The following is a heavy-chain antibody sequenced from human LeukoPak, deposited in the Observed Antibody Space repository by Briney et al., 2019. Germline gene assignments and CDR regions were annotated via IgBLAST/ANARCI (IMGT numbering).Heavy chain of an antibody. CDR3: ARGGYSSSWYRTHYFDY. V-gene: IGHV4-59*12. CDR2: IYYSGST. D-gene: IGHD6-13*01. CDR1: GGSISSYY. Sequence: KSSETLSLTCTVSGGSISSYYWSWIRQPPGKGLEWIGYIYYSGSTNYNPSLKSRVTISVDTSKNQFSLKLSSVTAADTAVYYCARGGYSSSWYRTHYFDYWGQGTLVTVSS. J-gene: IGHJ4*02.